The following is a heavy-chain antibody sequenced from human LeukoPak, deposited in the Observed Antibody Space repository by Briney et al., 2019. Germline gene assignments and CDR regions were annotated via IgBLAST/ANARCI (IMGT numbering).Heavy chain of an antibody. CDR3: VRERYSNDYEA. J-gene: IGHJ5*02. Sequence: PGGSLRLSCAASGFTVESKRMSWVRQAPGKGLEWVSTIYSGGDTYYADSVKGRFTISRDNSKNTLYLQMNSLRAEDTAVYYCVRERYSNDYEAWGKGTLVTVSS. D-gene: IGHD6-25*01. V-gene: IGHV3-53*01. CDR1: GFTVESKR. CDR2: IYSGGDT.